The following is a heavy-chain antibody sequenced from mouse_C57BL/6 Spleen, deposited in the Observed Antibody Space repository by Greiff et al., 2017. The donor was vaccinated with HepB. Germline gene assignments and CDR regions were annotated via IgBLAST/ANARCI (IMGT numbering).Heavy chain of an antibody. J-gene: IGHJ4*01. D-gene: IGHD1-1*01. CDR1: GFTFSDYG. CDR2: ISSGSSTI. CDR3: ARTFLVTTVVLYYAMDY. V-gene: IGHV5-17*01. Sequence: EVHLVESGGGLVKPGGSLKLSCAASGFTFSDYGMHWVRQAPEKGLEWVAYISSGSSTIYYADTVKGRFTISRDNAKNTLFLQMTSLRSEDTAMYYCARTFLVTTVVLYYAMDYWGQGTSVTVSS.